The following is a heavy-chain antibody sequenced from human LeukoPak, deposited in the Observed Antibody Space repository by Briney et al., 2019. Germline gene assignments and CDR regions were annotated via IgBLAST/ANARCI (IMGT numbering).Heavy chain of an antibody. D-gene: IGHD5-18*01. CDR1: GGSISSGNYY. Sequence: SETLSLTCTVSGGSISSGNYYWSWIRQHPGKGLEWIGFMYYRGSAYYNPSLKSRVTISVDTSKNQFSLKLSSVTAADTAVYYCARSYGYGTNFDYWGQGTLVTVSS. V-gene: IGHV4-31*03. CDR2: MYYRGSA. CDR3: ARSYGYGTNFDY. J-gene: IGHJ4*02.